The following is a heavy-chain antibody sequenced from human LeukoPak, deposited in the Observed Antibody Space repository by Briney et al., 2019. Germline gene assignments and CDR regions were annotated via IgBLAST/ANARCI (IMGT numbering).Heavy chain of an antibody. CDR1: GYTFTSYC. D-gene: IGHD3-10*01. V-gene: IGHV1-18*01. CDR2: ISAYNGNT. J-gene: IGHJ5*02. CDR3: ARDFPYYYGSGSYYNSNWFDP. Sequence: ASVKDSCKASGYTFTSYCISWVRQAPGQGLEWMGWISAYNGNTNYAQKLQGRVTMTTDTSTSTAYMELRSLRSDDTAVYYCARDFPYYYGSGSYYNSNWFDPWGQGTLVTVSS.